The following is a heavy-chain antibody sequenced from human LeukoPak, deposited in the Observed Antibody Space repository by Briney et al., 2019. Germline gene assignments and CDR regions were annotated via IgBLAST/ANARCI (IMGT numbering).Heavy chain of an antibody. D-gene: IGHD2-2*01. J-gene: IGHJ4*02. CDR2: ISRIGVTT. CDR3: AKKEVPNDY. Sequence: GGSLRLSCAVSGFTLNSNAMCWVRQAPGKGLEWVSAISRIGVTTYYADSVEGRFTISRDTSKNTLYLQMNTLRPEDTAVYYCAKKEVPNDYWGQGTLVTVSS. V-gene: IGHV3-23*01. CDR1: GFTLNSNA.